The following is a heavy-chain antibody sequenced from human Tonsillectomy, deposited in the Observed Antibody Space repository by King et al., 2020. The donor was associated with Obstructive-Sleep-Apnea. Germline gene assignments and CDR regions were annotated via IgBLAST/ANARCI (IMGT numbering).Heavy chain of an antibody. CDR2: ISWNGGRI. D-gene: IGHD6-19*01. J-gene: IGHJ4*02. CDR1: GFTFDDYA. Sequence: VQLVESGGGLVQPGRSLRLSCAASGFTFDDYAMHWVRQAPGKGLEWVSGISWNGGRIGYADSVKGRFTISRDNAKNSLFLQMNSLRTEDTALYYCAKDLSSGWYGPVDYWGQGTLVTVSS. V-gene: IGHV3-9*01. CDR3: AKDLSSGWYGPVDY.